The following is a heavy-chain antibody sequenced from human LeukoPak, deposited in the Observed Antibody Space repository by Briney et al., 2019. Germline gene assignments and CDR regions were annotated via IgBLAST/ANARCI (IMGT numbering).Heavy chain of an antibody. V-gene: IGHV6-1*01. Sequence: SQTLSLTCAISGDSVSSNSVTWNWIRQSPSRGLEWLGRTYYRSKWYTEYAVSVKSRITINPDTSKNQFSLQLSSVNPEDTAVYYCARLGSGSNYWGQGTLVTVSS. CDR1: GDSVSSNSVT. D-gene: IGHD3-10*01. CDR2: TYYRSKWYT. J-gene: IGHJ4*02. CDR3: ARLGSGSNY.